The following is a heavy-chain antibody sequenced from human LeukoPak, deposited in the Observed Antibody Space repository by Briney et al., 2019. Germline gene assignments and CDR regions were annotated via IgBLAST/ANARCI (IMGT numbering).Heavy chain of an antibody. Sequence: ASVKVSCKASGYTFTGYFMHXXRQAPGQGXXXXXXITPXXXRTDYAQXFXGSDTMTRDPSISTEYMGLSSLKSDDTAVYYCARDRPVSMLGTDFDYWGQGTLVTVSS. CDR1: GYTFTGYF. CDR2: ITPXXXRT. D-gene: IGHD2-8*01. J-gene: IGHJ4*02. V-gene: IGHV1-2*02. CDR3: ARDRPVSMLGTDFDY.